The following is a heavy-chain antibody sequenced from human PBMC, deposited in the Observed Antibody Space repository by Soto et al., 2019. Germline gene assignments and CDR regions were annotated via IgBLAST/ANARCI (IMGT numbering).Heavy chain of an antibody. J-gene: IGHJ6*02. D-gene: IGHD4-4*01. CDR1: GFTFSSYA. CDR3: ARDFVYSGRGYYYYGMDV. V-gene: IGHV3-30-3*01. CDR2: ISYDGSNK. Sequence: QVQLVESGGGVVQPGKSLRLSCAASGFTFSSYAMHWVRQAPGKGLEWVAVISYDGSNKYYADSVKGRFTISRDNSKNTLYLQMKSLRAEDTAVYYFARDFVYSGRGYYYYGMDVWGQGTTVTVSS.